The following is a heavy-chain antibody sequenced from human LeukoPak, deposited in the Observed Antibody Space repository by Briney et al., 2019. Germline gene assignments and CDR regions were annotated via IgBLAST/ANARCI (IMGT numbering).Heavy chain of an antibody. CDR2: IYHSGST. CDR1: GYSISSGYY. V-gene: IGHV4-38-2*02. D-gene: IGHD2-15*01. CDR3: ARGIVVVAQLGYYYYYVDV. Sequence: SETLSLTCTVSGYSISSGYYWGWIRQPPGKGLEWIGSIYHSGSTYYNPSLKSRVTISVDTSKNQFSLKLSSVTAADTAVYYCARGIVVVAQLGYYYYYVDVWGKGTTVTISS. J-gene: IGHJ6*03.